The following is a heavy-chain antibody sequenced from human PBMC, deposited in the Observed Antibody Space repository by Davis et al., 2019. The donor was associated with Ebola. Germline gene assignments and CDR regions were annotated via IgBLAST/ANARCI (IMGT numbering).Heavy chain of an antibody. D-gene: IGHD2/OR15-2a*01. CDR3: ARDRRENYMDV. V-gene: IGHV3-30*03. CDR1: GFTFSSYG. CDR2: ISSDGTSK. Sequence: GESLKISCAASGFTFSSYGMYWVSQAPGKGLEWVAVISSDGTSKYYADSVRGRFTIYRDNSKDTVYLQMNSLRVEDTAVYYCARDRRENYMDVWGTGTTVTVSS. J-gene: IGHJ6*03.